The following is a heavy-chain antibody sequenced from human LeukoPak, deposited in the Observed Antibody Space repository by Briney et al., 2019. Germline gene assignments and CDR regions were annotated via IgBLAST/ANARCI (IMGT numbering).Heavy chain of an antibody. J-gene: IGHJ6*04. CDR2: ITSSSSYI. D-gene: IGHD3-10*02. Sequence: GGSLRLSCAVSGFTFSSYSMNWVRQAPGKGLQWVSSITSSSSYIYYADSVKGRFTISRDNAKNSLYLQMNSLRAEDTAVYYCAELGITMIGGVWGKGTTVTISS. CDR1: GFTFSSYS. V-gene: IGHV3-21*01. CDR3: AELGITMIGGV.